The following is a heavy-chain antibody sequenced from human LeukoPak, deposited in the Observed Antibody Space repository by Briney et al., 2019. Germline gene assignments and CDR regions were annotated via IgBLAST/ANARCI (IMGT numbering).Heavy chain of an antibody. V-gene: IGHV3-23*01. CDR2: ISGSGGST. J-gene: IGHJ4*02. CDR1: GFTFSSYA. Sequence: GGSLRLSCAASGFTFSSYAMSWVRQAPGKGLEWVSAISGSGGSTYYADSVKGRFTISRDNSKNTPYLQMNSLRAEDTAVYYCASVVVAATRRGQDYWGQGTLVTVSS. CDR3: ASVVVAATRRGQDY. D-gene: IGHD2-15*01.